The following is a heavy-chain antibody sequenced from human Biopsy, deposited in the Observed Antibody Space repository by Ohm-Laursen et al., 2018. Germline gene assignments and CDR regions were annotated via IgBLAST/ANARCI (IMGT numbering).Heavy chain of an antibody. CDR1: GYTFTSYY. D-gene: IGHD3-9*01. J-gene: IGHJ1*01. Sequence: ASVKVSCKVSGYTFTSYYMHWVRQAPGQGLEWMGIINPSGGSTTYAQKFQGRVTMTRDTSTSTVYMELSSLRSEDTAVYYCATKLTGYFHHWGQGTLVIVSS. CDR2: INPSGGST. V-gene: IGHV1-46*01. CDR3: ATKLTGYFHH.